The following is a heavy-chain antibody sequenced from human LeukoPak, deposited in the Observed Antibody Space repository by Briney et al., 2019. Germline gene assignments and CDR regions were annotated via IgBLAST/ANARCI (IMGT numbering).Heavy chain of an antibody. J-gene: IGHJ4*02. D-gene: IGHD2-2*02. Sequence: PSETLSLTCTVSGGSMSSYFWTWIRQPPGKGLEWIGYIYDSGSTNYNPSLKSRVTISVDTSKNQFSLKLSSVTAADTAVYYCARGICSSTNCYNVFDSWGQGALVTVSS. CDR2: IYDSGST. CDR1: GGSMSSYF. V-gene: IGHV4-59*01. CDR3: ARGICSSTNCYNVFDS.